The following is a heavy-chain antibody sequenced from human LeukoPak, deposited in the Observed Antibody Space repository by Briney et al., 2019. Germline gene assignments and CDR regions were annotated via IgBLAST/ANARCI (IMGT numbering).Heavy chain of an antibody. J-gene: IGHJ4*02. CDR3: AGGGRGYSGSYFSIY. Sequence: GGSLRLSCAASGFIFSDYYMSWIRQAPGKGLGWVSYISSSGSTIHYADSVKGRFTISRDNAKNSLFLQMNSLRVEDTAVYYCAGGGRGYSGSYFSIYWGQGTLVTVSS. CDR1: GFIFSDYY. D-gene: IGHD1-26*01. CDR2: ISSSGSTI. V-gene: IGHV3-11*01.